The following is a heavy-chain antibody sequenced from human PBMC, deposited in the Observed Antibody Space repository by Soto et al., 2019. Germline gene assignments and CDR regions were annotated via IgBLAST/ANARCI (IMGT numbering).Heavy chain of an antibody. V-gene: IGHV3-21*01. CDR1: GFTFSSYS. D-gene: IGHD6-6*01. Sequence: GGSLRLSCAASGFTFSSYSMNWVRQAPGKGLEWVSSISSSSSYIYYADSVKGRFTISRDNAKNSLYLQMNSLRAEDTAVYYCARYSSSFNYYYYYGMDVLGQGTTVTVSS. J-gene: IGHJ6*02. CDR3: ARYSSSFNYYYYYGMDV. CDR2: ISSSSSYI.